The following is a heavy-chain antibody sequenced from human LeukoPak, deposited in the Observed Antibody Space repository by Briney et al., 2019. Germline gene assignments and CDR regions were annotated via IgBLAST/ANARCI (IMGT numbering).Heavy chain of an antibody. J-gene: IGHJ4*02. V-gene: IGHV3-48*03. CDR1: GFTFSNYE. Sequence: GGSLRLSCAASGFTFSNYEMNWVRQAPGKGLEWVSYISSSGSTIYYADSVKGRFTISRDNVKNSLYLQMNSLRAEDTAVYYCARDDSYGLDYWGQGTRVTVSS. CDR2: ISSSGSTI. D-gene: IGHD5-18*01. CDR3: ARDDSYGLDY.